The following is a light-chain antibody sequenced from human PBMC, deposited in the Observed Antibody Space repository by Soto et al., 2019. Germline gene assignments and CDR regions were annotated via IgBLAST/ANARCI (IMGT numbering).Light chain of an antibody. CDR1: SSDVGGYNY. Sequence: QSVLTQPPSASGSPGQSVTISCTGTSSDVGGYNYVSWYQQHPGKAPKLMIYEVSKRPLGVPDRFSGSKSGNTASLTVSGIQAEDEADYYCSSYAGSNMVVFGGGTELTVL. CDR2: EVS. CDR3: SSYAGSNMVV. J-gene: IGLJ2*01. V-gene: IGLV2-8*01.